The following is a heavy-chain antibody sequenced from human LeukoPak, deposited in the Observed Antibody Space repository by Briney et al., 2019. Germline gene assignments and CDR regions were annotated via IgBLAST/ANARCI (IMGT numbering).Heavy chain of an antibody. CDR3: ARSIVVVVAATRISWFDP. Sequence: PGGSLRLSCAASGFTFSSYEMNWVRQAPGKGLEWVSYISSSGSTIYYADSVKGRFTISRDNAKNSLYLQMNSLRAEDTAVYYCARSIVVVVAATRISWFDPWGQGTPVTVSS. D-gene: IGHD2-15*01. J-gene: IGHJ5*02. V-gene: IGHV3-48*03. CDR2: ISSSGSTI. CDR1: GFTFSSYE.